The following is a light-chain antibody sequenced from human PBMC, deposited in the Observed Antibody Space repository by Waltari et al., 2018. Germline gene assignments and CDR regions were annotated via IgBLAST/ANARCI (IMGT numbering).Light chain of an antibody. J-gene: IGLJ2*01. CDR1: SSHTGAGSD. Sequence: QSVLTQPPSVSGAPGPRVTIPCTGSSSHTGAGSDVHWYQQLPGPAPKLLVYGNTNRPSGVPDRFSGSKSGTSASLAITGLQAEDEADYYCQSSDIWLSGHAVFGGGTRLIVL. CDR3: QSSDIWLSGHAV. CDR2: GNT. V-gene: IGLV1-40*01.